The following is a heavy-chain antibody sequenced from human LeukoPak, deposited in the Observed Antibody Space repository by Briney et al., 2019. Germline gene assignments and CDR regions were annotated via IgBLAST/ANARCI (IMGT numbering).Heavy chain of an antibody. CDR2: INPSSGGT. Sequence: ASVKVSCKASGYTFTDYYVHWVRQAPGQGLEWMGWINPSSGGTNSAQQFQGRVTMARDTSTSTVYMELSRLTSDDTAMYYCARAAPRDYAGGSWFFDWFDPWGQGTLVTVSS. D-gene: IGHD2-15*01. V-gene: IGHV1-2*02. CDR1: GYTFTDYY. J-gene: IGHJ5*02. CDR3: ARAAPRDYAGGSWFFDWFDP.